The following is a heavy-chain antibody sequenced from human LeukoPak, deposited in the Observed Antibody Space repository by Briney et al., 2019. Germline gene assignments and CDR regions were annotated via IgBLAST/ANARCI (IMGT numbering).Heavy chain of an antibody. V-gene: IGHV3-48*03. CDR2: IHRGGTYI. Sequence: GGSLRLSCVVSGLTFSKYEMNWVRQAPGKGLEWVSYIHRGGTYIFYADSVKGRFTISRDDAKNSLYLQMNSLRAEDTAVYYCSTTISGSDYENWFAPWGQGTLVTVSS. CDR3: STTISGSDYENWFAP. D-gene: IGHD5-12*01. J-gene: IGHJ5*02. CDR1: GLTFSKYE.